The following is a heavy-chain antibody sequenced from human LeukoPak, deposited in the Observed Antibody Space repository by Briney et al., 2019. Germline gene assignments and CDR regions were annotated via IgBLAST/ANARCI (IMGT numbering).Heavy chain of an antibody. J-gene: IGHJ3*02. CDR3: AKVRVAGYYDSSGSRDAFDI. D-gene: IGHD3-22*01. V-gene: IGHV3-30*18. CDR1: GFTFSSYG. Sequence: PGGSLRLSCAASGFTFSSYGMHWVRQAPGKGLEWVAVISYDGSNKYYADSVKGRFTISRDNSKNTLYLQMNSLRAEDTAVYYCAKVRVAGYYDSSGSRDAFDIWGQGTMVTVSS. CDR2: ISYDGSNK.